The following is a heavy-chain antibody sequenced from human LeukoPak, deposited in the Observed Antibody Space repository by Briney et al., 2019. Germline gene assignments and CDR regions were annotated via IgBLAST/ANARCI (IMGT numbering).Heavy chain of an antibody. Sequence: GGSLRLSCAASGFTFSSYWMHWVRQAPGKGLVWVSRINSDGSSTSYADSVKGRFIISRDNSKNTLYLQMNSLRAEDTAVYYCAREMGLNIVATFGYWGQGTLVTVSS. J-gene: IGHJ4*02. CDR1: GFTFSSYW. CDR3: AREMGLNIVATFGY. CDR2: INSDGSST. V-gene: IGHV3-74*01. D-gene: IGHD5-12*01.